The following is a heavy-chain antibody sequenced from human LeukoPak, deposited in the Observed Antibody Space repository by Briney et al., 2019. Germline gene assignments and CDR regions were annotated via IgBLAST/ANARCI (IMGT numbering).Heavy chain of an antibody. V-gene: IGHV7-4-1*02. D-gene: IGHD6-13*01. CDR2: INTNTGNP. CDR1: GYTFTAYA. J-gene: IGHJ4*02. CDR3: ARVMTLRMRPGIAAAADY. Sequence: ASVKVSCKASGYTFTAYAMNWVRQAPGQGLEWMGWINTNTGNPTYAQGFTGRFVFSLDTSVSTAYLQISSLKAEDTAVYYCARVMTLRMRPGIAAAADYWGQGTLVTVSS.